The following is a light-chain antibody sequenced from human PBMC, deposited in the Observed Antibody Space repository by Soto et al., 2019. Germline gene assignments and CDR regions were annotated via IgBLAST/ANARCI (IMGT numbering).Light chain of an antibody. J-gene: IGLJ1*01. Sequence: SVLTQPAPLFGAPGQAVPISRPGTTRDVGGYKYVSWYQQHPGKAPKLIIYDVSNRPSGVSHRFSGSKSGDTASLTISGLQAEDGADYYCSSPTSSTTRLFGTGTKVTVL. CDR2: DVS. V-gene: IGLV2-14*01. CDR3: SSPTSSTTRL. CDR1: TRDVGGYKY.